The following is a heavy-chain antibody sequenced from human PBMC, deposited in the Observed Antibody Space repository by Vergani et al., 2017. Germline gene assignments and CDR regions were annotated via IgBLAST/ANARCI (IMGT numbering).Heavy chain of an antibody. CDR3: ARSRPYCTSGSCPAI. D-gene: IGHD2-15*01. CDR1: GESIRSGSHY. V-gene: IGHV4-61*02. Sequence: QVKLQESGPGLLKPSQTLSLTCTVSGESIRSGSHYWSWIRQPAGKGPEWIGHIHTGGSTGLKPSFKSRVPISVDTSKSQFSLKLNSVTVADTAVYYCARSRPYCTSGSCPAIWGQGTLVTVSS. J-gene: IGHJ4*02. CDR2: IHTGGST.